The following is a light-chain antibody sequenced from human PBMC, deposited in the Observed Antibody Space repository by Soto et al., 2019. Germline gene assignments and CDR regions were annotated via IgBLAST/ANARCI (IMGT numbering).Light chain of an antibody. CDR2: DAS. V-gene: IGKV3-11*01. CDR3: QQRSNWPRP. CDR1: QSVGSY. J-gene: IGKJ1*01. Sequence: EIVLTQSPATLSLSPGERATLSCRASQSVGSYLTWYQQKPGQAPRLLIYDASKRATGIPPRFSGSGSGTDFTLTISNLGPEDFAVYYCQQRSNWPRPFGQGTKVEIK.